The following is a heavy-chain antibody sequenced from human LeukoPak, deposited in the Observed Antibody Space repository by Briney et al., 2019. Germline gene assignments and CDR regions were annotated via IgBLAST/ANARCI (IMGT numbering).Heavy chain of an antibody. CDR2: ISGSGGST. V-gene: IGHV3-23*01. CDR1: GFTFSSYA. J-gene: IGHJ4*02. Sequence: SGGSLRLSCAASGFTFSSYAMSWVRQAPGKGLEWVSAISGSGGSTYYADSVKGRFTISRDNSKNTRYLQMSSLRAEDTAVYYCAKSIVAVAGTDYWGQGTLVTVSS. CDR3: AKSIVAVAGTDY. D-gene: IGHD6-19*01.